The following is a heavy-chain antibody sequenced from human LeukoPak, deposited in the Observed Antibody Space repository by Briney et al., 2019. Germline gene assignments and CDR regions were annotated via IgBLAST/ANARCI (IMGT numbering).Heavy chain of an antibody. D-gene: IGHD3-10*01. Sequence: SETLSLTCTVSGGSVSSGSYYWSWIRQPPGKGLEWIGEVNHGGSTNYNPSLKSRVTISVDTSKNQFSLKLSSVTAADTAMYYCATWAYYYGSGFDPWGQGTLVTVSS. V-gene: IGHV4-61*01. CDR2: VNHGGST. CDR1: GGSVSSGSYY. J-gene: IGHJ5*02. CDR3: ATWAYYYGSGFDP.